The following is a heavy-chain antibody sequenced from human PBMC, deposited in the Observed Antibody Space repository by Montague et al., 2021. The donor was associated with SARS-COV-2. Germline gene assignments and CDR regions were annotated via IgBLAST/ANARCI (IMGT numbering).Heavy chain of an antibody. Sequence: SETLSLTCAVYGGSFSGYYWSWIRQPPGKGLEWIGEINHSRSTNYNPSLKSRVTISVDASKNQFSLKLSSVTAADTAVYYCARGRTVTTFYYYYGMDDWGQGTTVTVSS. V-gene: IGHV4-34*01. CDR2: INHSRST. CDR3: ARGRTVTTFYYYYGMDD. CDR1: GGSFSGYY. J-gene: IGHJ6*02. D-gene: IGHD4-17*01.